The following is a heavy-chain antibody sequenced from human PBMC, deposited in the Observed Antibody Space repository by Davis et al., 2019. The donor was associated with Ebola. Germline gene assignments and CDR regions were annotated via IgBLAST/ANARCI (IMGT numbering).Heavy chain of an antibody. CDR2: INPNSGGT. CDR3: ARDRLGCGGDCYGS. Sequence: ASVKVSCKASGYTFTAYYMHRVRQAPGQGLEWMGWINPNSGGTNYAQKFQGRVTMTRDTSISTAYMELSRLRSDDTAVYYCARDRLGCGGDCYGSWGQGTLVTVSS. V-gene: IGHV1-2*02. CDR1: GYTFTAYY. J-gene: IGHJ4*02. D-gene: IGHD2-21*01.